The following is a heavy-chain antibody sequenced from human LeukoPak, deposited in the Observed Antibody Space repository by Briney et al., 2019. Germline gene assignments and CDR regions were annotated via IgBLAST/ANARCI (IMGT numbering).Heavy chain of an antibody. CDR3: ARDRDYAFDS. Sequence: GGSLRLSCAASGFTFSSYAMHWVRQAPGMGLEWVSYIGGTHSNIYYADSVKGRFTISRDDAKNSLYLQMNSLRDEDTAVYYCARDRDYAFDSWGQGTLVTVSS. J-gene: IGHJ4*02. D-gene: IGHD4-17*01. CDR2: IGGTHSNI. V-gene: IGHV3-48*02. CDR1: GFTFSSYA.